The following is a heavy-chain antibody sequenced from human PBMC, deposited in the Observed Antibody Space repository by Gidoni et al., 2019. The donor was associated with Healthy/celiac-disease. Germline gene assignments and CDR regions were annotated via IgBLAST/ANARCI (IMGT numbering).Heavy chain of an antibody. V-gene: IGHV4-34*01. CDR1: GGSFSGYY. CDR2: INHSGST. D-gene: IGHD2-2*02. Sequence: QVQLQQWGAGLLKPSETLSLTCAVYGGSFSGYYCSWIRQPPGKGLEWIGEINHSGSTNYNPSLKSRVTISVDTSKNQFSLKLSSVTAADTAVYYCARSLYQLLYIRFDPWGQGTLVTVSS. CDR3: ARSLYQLLYIRFDP. J-gene: IGHJ5*02.